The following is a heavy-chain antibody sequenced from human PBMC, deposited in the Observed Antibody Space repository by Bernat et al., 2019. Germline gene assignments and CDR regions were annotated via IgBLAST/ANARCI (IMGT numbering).Heavy chain of an antibody. D-gene: IGHD3-10*01. CDR3: AKSRPVRGVIITHFDY. Sequence: EVQLLESGGGLVQPGGSLRLSCAASGFTFSSYAMSWVRQAPGKGLEWVSAISGSGGSTYYADSVKGRFTISRDNSKNTLYLQMNSLRAEDTAVYYCAKSRPVRGVIITHFDYWGQGTLVTVSS. V-gene: IGHV3-23*01. CDR2: ISGSGGST. J-gene: IGHJ4*02. CDR1: GFTFSSYA.